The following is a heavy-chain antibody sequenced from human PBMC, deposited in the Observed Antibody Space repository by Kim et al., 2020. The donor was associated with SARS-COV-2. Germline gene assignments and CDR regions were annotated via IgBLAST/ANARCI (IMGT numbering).Heavy chain of an antibody. Sequence: LKSRVTISVATSKNQFSLKLSSVTAADTAVYYCARARYYYDSSGYSRFDYWGQGTLVTVSS. J-gene: IGHJ4*02. CDR3: ARARYYYDSSGYSRFDY. V-gene: IGHV4-39*07. D-gene: IGHD3-22*01.